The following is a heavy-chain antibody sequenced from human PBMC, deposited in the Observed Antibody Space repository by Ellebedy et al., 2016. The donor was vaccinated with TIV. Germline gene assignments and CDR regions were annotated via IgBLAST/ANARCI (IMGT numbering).Heavy chain of an antibody. CDR2: IYAGGDT. Sequence: GESLKISCAASGFTVTLNFVSWVRQAPGKGLEWASVIYAGGDTYYADSVQGRFTVSRDISKNTVYLQMNSLRADDTAVYYCARDIQFGYYDFWGQGTLVTVSS. CDR1: GFTVTLNF. J-gene: IGHJ4*02. D-gene: IGHD2-15*01. CDR3: ARDIQFGYYDF. V-gene: IGHV3-53*01.